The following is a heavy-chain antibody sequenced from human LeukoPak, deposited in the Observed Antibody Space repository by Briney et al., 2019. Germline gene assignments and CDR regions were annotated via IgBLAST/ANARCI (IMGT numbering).Heavy chain of an antibody. V-gene: IGHV1-69*13. D-gene: IGHD1-26*01. CDR3: ARDFYYRFRYYYYGMDV. CDR2: IIPVFGTA. J-gene: IGHJ6*02. Sequence: SVKVSCKASGGTFISYAISWVRQAPGQGLEWMGGIIPVFGTANYAQKFQGRVTITADESTSTPYMELSSLRSEDTAVYYCARDFYYRFRYYYYGMDVWGQGTTVTVSS. CDR1: GGTFISYA.